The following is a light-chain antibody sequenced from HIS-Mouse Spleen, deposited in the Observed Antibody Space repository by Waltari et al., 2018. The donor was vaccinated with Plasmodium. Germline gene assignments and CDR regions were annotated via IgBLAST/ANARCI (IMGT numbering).Light chain of an antibody. CDR3: QTWGTGFWV. V-gene: IGLV4-69*01. J-gene: IGLJ3*02. Sequence: QLVLTQSPSASASLGASVKLTCTLSSGHSRYAIAWHQQQPEKGPRYLMKLNRDGSHSKGDGIPDRFSGSSSGAERYLTISSLQSEDEADYYCQTWGTGFWVFGGGTKLTVL. CDR1: SGHSRYA. CDR2: LNRDGSH.